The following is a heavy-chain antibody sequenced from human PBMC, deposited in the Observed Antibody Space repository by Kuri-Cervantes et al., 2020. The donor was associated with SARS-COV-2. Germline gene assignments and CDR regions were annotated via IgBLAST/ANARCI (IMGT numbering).Heavy chain of an antibody. CDR2: ISSDGSIR. J-gene: IGHJ2*01. D-gene: IGHD3-3*01. V-gene: IGHV3-30*03. CDR1: GFAFSGSA. Sequence: GGSLRLSCEASGFAFSGSAMHWVRQAPGKGLEWVALISSDGSIRHYGDSVKGRFTISRDNSKDTLYLQMNSLRAEDTAVYYCARLRSGTITIFGVVTKNWYFDLWGRGTLVTVSS. CDR3: ARLRSGTITIFGVVTKNWYFDL.